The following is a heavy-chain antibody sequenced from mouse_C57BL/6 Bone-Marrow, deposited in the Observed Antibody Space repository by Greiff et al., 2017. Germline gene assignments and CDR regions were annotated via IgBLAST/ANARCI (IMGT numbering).Heavy chain of an antibody. D-gene: IGHD1-1*01. J-gene: IGHJ4*01. V-gene: IGHV1-50*01. Sequence: VQLQQPGAELVKPGASVKLSCKASGYTFTSYWLPWVKQRPGQGLEWIGELDPSDSYTNYNQKFKGKATLTVDTSSSTAYRQLSSLTSEDSAVYYCARDWGPSDYYGYYYAMDYWGQGTSGTGAS. CDR2: LDPSDSYT. CDR3: ARDWGPSDYYGYYYAMDY. CDR1: GYTFTSYW.